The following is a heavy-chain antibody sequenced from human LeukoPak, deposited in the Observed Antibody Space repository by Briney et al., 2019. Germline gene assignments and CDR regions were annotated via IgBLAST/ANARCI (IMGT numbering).Heavy chain of an antibody. CDR2: IYYSGST. CDR3: ARRYSSSWYDY. J-gene: IGHJ4*02. Sequence: SETLSLTCTVSGGSISSSSYYWGWIRQPPGKGLEWIGSIYYSGSTYYNPSLKSRVTISADTSKNQFSLKLSSVTAADTAVYYCARRYSSSWYDYWGQGTLVTVSS. D-gene: IGHD6-13*01. CDR1: GGSISSSSYY. V-gene: IGHV4-39*07.